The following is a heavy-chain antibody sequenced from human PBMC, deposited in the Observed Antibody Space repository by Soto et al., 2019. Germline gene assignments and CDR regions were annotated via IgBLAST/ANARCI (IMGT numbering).Heavy chain of an antibody. CDR3: ASVGSDYDNSGYYLP. V-gene: IGHV4-4*02. J-gene: IGHJ5*02. D-gene: IGHD3-22*01. CDR1: GGSVSSSNW. Sequence: SETLSLTCIASGGSVSSSNWWSWVRQPPGKGLEWIGEIYHSGSTTYNPSLKSRATISVDKSENQFSLRLKSVTAADTAVYYCASVGSDYDNSGYYLPWGPGTLVTVSS. CDR2: IYHSGST.